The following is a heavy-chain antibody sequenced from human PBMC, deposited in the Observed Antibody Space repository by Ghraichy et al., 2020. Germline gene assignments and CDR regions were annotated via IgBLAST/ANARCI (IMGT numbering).Heavy chain of an antibody. CDR2: ISSSGSTI. V-gene: IGHV3-48*03. Sequence: LSLTCAASGFTFSSYEMNWVRQAPGKGLEWVSYISSSGSTIYYADSVKGRFTISRDNAKNSLYLQMNSLRAEDTAVYYCARDDDYGGNYWGQGTLVTVSS. CDR3: ARDDDYGGNY. CDR1: GFTFSSYE. D-gene: IGHD4-23*01. J-gene: IGHJ4*02.